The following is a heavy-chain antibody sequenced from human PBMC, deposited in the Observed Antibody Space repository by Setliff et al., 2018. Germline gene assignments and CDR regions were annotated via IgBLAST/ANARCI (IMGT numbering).Heavy chain of an antibody. CDR3: ASRPYCSGDGCYIFDP. D-gene: IGHD2-15*01. CDR1: GGSISSGSFY. V-gene: IGHV4-61*09. CDR2: VHTSGST. J-gene: IGHJ5*02. Sequence: PSETLSLTCTFSGGSISSGSFYWSWIRQPAGKGLEWIGHVHTSGSTKYNPFLKSRATISMDTSNNQFSLKLTSVTAADTGVNYCASRPYCSGDGCYIFDPWAPGTPVTVSS.